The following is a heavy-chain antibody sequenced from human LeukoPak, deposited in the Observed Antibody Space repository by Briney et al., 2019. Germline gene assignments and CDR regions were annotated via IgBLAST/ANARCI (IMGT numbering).Heavy chain of an antibody. CDR3: AKYQTGTWTSYDSSDI. Sequence: PSETLSLTCAVYGGSFSGYYWSWIRQPPGKGLEWTGEINHSGSTNYNPSLKSRVTISVDTSKNQFSLKLSSVTAADTAVYYCAKYQTGTWTSYDSSDIWGQGTLVTVSS. V-gene: IGHV4-34*01. D-gene: IGHD1-7*01. CDR2: INHSGST. J-gene: IGHJ3*02. CDR1: GGSFSGYY.